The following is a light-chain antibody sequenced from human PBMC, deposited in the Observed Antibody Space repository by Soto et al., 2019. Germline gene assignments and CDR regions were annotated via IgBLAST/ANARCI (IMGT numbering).Light chain of an antibody. V-gene: IGLV2-23*01. Sequence: QSALTQPASVSGSPRQSITISCTGTSSDVGSYNLVSWYQQHPGKAPKLMIYEGSKRPSGVSNRFSGSKSGNTASLTISGLQAEDEADYYCCSYAGSSTGVFGGGTKVTVL. CDR2: EGS. CDR3: CSYAGSSTGV. CDR1: SSDVGSYNL. J-gene: IGLJ3*02.